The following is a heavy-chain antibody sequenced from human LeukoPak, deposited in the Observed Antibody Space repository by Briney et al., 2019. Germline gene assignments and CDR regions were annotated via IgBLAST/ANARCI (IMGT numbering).Heavy chain of an antibody. CDR3: ARFKSGGFSYFDS. CDR2: LHYSGST. J-gene: IGHJ4*02. V-gene: IGHV4-59*01. D-gene: IGHD3-3*01. CDR1: GGSISNYY. Sequence: SETLSLTCTVSGGSISNYYWSWIRQPPGKGLEWIGSLHYSGSTSYSPSLKSRVTISVDTSKNQFSLKLSSVTAEDSAVYYCARFKSGGFSYFDSWGQGTLVAVSS.